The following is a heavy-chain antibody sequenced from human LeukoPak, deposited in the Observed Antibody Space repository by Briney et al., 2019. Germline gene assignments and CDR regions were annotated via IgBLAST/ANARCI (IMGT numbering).Heavy chain of an antibody. CDR3: ARRGIRGIAAAGTNAFDI. CDR1: GGSISSSSYY. J-gene: IGHJ3*02. V-gene: IGHV4-39*01. D-gene: IGHD6-13*01. Sequence: SETLSLTCTVSGGSISSSSYYWGWIRQPPGKGLEWIGSIYYSGSTYYNPSFKSRVTISVDTSKNQFSLKLSSVTAADTAVYYCARRGIRGIAAAGTNAFDIWGQGTTVTVSS. CDR2: IYYSGST.